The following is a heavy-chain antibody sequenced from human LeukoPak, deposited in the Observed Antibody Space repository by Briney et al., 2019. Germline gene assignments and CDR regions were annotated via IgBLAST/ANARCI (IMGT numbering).Heavy chain of an antibody. Sequence: GGSLRLSCAASGFTFSSYSMNWVRQAPGKGLEWVSSISSSSSYIYYADSVKGRFTISSDNAKNSLYLQMNSLRAEDTALYYCARDSTKSKSRMDVWGQGTTVTVSS. CDR1: GFTFSSYS. J-gene: IGHJ6*02. D-gene: IGHD5/OR15-5a*01. CDR3: ARDSTKSKSRMDV. V-gene: IGHV3-21*01. CDR2: ISSSSSYI.